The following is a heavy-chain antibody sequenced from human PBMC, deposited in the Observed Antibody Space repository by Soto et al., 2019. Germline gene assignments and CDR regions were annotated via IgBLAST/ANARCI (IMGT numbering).Heavy chain of an antibody. Sequence: GGSLRLSCAASVFTVSSYSMNWVRQAPGKGLEWVSYISSSSSTTYYADSVKGRFTISRDNAKSTLYLQMNSLRDEDTAVYYCVRGNTGYGNFDSWGQGTLVTVSS. D-gene: IGHD5-12*01. CDR3: VRGNTGYGNFDS. J-gene: IGHJ4*02. CDR2: ISSSSSTT. CDR1: VFTVSSYS. V-gene: IGHV3-48*02.